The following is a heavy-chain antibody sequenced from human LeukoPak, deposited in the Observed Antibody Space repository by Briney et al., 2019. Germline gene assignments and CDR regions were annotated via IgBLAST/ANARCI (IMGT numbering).Heavy chain of an antibody. CDR1: GYTFTGYY. D-gene: IGHD1-26*01. Sequence: ASVKVSCKASGYTFTGYYMHLVRQAPGQGLEWMGWINPNSGGTNYAQKFQGRVTMTRDTSISTAYMELSRLRSDDTAVYYCEREPSNIVGATRDAFDIWGQGTRGTVSS. V-gene: IGHV1-2*02. CDR3: EREPSNIVGATRDAFDI. J-gene: IGHJ3*02. CDR2: INPNSGGT.